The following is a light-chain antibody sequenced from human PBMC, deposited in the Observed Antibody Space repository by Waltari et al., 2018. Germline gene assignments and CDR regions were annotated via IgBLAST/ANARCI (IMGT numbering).Light chain of an antibody. CDR2: LGS. CDR1: QSLLHSNGKNY. CDR3: MQSLQSPPYT. V-gene: IGKV2-28*01. J-gene: IGKJ2*01. Sequence: DIVMTQSPLSPPVTPGEPASISCRSSQSLLHSNGKNYLDWYVQKPGQSSQLLIYLGSNRASGVPDRFSGSGSGTEFTLKISRVEADDVGIYYCMQSLQSPPYTFGQGTKLEIK.